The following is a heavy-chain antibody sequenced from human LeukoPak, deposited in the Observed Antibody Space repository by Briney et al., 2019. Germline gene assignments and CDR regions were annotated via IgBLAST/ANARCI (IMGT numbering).Heavy chain of an antibody. CDR2: IFKTGDTA. Sequence: GGSLRLSCAASGFTFCDYAMSWVLQAPGKGLKWVSTIFKTGDTAHYADIVRGRFTISRDNSKNTLSLQMNSLRAEDTAIYYCAKLWGRHVWSFDYWGQGALVTVSS. D-gene: IGHD3-16*01. J-gene: IGHJ4*02. CDR1: GFTFCDYA. V-gene: IGHV3-23*01. CDR3: AKLWGRHVWSFDY.